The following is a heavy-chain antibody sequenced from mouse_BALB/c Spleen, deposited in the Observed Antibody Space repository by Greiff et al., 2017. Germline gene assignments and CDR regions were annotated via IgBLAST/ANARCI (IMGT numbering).Heavy chain of an antibody. V-gene: IGHV5-6-5*01. CDR1: GFTFSSYA. J-gene: IGHJ1*01. Sequence: EVQGVESGGGLVKPGGSLKLSCAASGFTFSSYAMSWVRQTPEKRLEWVASISSGGSTYYPDSVKGRFTISRDNARNILYLQMSSLRSEDTAMYYCARRGVVAPYWYFDVWGAGTTVTVSS. CDR3: ARRGVVAPYWYFDV. D-gene: IGHD1-1*01. CDR2: ISSGGST.